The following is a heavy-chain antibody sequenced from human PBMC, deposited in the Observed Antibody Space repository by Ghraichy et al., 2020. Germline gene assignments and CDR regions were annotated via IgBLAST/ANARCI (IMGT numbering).Heavy chain of an antibody. CDR3: AKWPPQDMTTLQHYGMDV. Sequence: GGSLRLSCAASGFTLSSYAMSWVRQAPGKGLEWVSAISGSGGSTYYADSVKGRITISRDNSKNTLYLQMNSLRAEDTAVYYCAKWPPQDMTTLQHYGMDVWGQGTTVTVSS. CDR1: GFTLSSYA. CDR2: ISGSGGST. D-gene: IGHD4-11*01. J-gene: IGHJ6*02. V-gene: IGHV3-23*01.